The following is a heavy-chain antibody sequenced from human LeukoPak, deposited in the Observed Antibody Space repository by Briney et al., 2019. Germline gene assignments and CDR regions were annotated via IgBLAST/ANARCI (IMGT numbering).Heavy chain of an antibody. Sequence: GGSVSLSCAASGFTFSSCAMSWVRQAPGRGGEGVSAISGSGGSTYYADAVQGPFTTSRDNSKNTLYLQMNSVRAEDPGVYYCAKEGQGWLPMNQALFDYWGQGTLVTVSS. CDR2: ISGSGGST. CDR1: GFTFSSCA. J-gene: IGHJ4*02. D-gene: IGHD5-12*01. V-gene: IGHV3-23*01. CDR3: AKEGQGWLPMNQALFDY.